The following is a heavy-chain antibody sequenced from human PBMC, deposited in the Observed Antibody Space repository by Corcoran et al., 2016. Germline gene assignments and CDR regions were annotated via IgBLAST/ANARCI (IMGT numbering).Heavy chain of an antibody. V-gene: IGHV1-69*01. J-gene: IGHJ6*02. D-gene: IGHD6-13*01. CDR2: IIPIFGTA. Sequence: QVQLVQSGAEVKKPGSSVKVSCKASGGTFSSYAISWVRQAPGQGLEWMGGIIPIFGTANYAQKFQGRVTITADESTSTAYMELSSLRSEDTAVYYCASCVYSIPYYCYGMDFWGQGTTVTVSS. CDR3: ASCVYSIPYYCYGMDF. CDR1: GGTFSSYA.